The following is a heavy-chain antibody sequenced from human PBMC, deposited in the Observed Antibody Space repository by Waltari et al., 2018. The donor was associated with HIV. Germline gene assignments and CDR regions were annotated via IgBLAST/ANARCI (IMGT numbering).Heavy chain of an antibody. CDR1: GGSISSSSYY. CDR2: IYYSGRT. Sequence: QLQLQESGPGLVKPSETLSLTCTVSGGSISSSSYYWGWIRQPPGKGLEWIGSIYYSGRTYYNPALKGRVTISVDTSKNQVSLKLSSGTAAGTAVYYCARDPCRTFSDPPPLVWRSLLQLERPSYPWGQGTLVTVSS. J-gene: IGHJ5*02. V-gene: IGHV4-39*07. D-gene: IGHD1-1*01. CDR3: ARDPCRTFSDPPPLVWRSLLQLERPSYP.